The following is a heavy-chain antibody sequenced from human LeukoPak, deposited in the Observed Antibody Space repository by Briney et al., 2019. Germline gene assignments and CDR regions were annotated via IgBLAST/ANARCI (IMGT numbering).Heavy chain of an antibody. J-gene: IGHJ4*02. CDR1: GFTFNGYS. CDR3: ARNRGDLSYFDY. Sequence: GGSLRLSCTASGFTFNGYSMNWVHQAPGKGLEWVSSISTSSSYIYYADSVKGRFTISRNNPKNSLYLQMNSLRAEDTAVYYCARNRGDLSYFDYWGQGTLVTVSS. V-gene: IGHV3-21*01. CDR2: ISTSSSYI. D-gene: IGHD4-17*01.